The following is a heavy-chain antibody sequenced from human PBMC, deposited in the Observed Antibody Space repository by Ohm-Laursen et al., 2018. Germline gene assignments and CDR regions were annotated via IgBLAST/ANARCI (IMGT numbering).Heavy chain of an antibody. CDR1: GGSISSYY. CDR3: ARATRGWSHDY. J-gene: IGHJ4*02. V-gene: IGHV4-59*01. CDR2: IYYSGST. Sequence: GTLSLTCTVSGGSISSYYWSWIRQPPGKGLEWIGYIYYSGSTNYNPSLKSRVTISVDTSKNQFSLKLSSVTAADTAVYYCARATRGWSHDYWGQGILVTVSS. D-gene: IGHD5-12*01.